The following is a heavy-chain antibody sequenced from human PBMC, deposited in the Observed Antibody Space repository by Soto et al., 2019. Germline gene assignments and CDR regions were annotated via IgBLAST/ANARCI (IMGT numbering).Heavy chain of an antibody. D-gene: IGHD3-3*01. CDR3: ARGPPYYDFWSGYPQNDAFDI. J-gene: IGHJ3*02. V-gene: IGHV6-1*01. Sequence: SQTLSLTCAISGDSVSSNSAAWNWIRQSPSRGLEWLGRTYYRSKWYNDYAVSVESRITINPDTSKNQFSLQLNSVTPEDTAVYYCARGPPYYDFWSGYPQNDAFDIWGQGTMVT. CDR2: TYYRSKWYN. CDR1: GDSVSSNSAA.